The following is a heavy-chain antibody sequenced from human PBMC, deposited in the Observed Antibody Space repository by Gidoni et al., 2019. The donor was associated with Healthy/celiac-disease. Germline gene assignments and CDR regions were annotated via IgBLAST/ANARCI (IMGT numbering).Heavy chain of an antibody. CDR2: IYYSGST. CDR1: GGSISSSSYY. J-gene: IGHJ4*02. V-gene: IGHV4-39*01. CDR3: ASQSSDRYYFDY. Sequence: QLQLQESGPGLVKPSETLSLTCTVSGGSISSSSYYWGWIRQPPGKGLEWIGSIYYSGSTYYNPSLKSRVTISVDTSKNQFSLKLSSVTAADTAVYYCASQSSDRYYFDYWGQGTLVTVSS.